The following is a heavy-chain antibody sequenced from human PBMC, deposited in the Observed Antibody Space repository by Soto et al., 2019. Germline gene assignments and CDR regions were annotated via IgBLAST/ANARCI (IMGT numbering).Heavy chain of an antibody. CDR1: GFTFSSYA. Sequence: GGSLRLSCAASGFTFSSYAMSWVRQAPGKGLEWVSAISGSGGSTYYADSVKGRFTISRDNSKNTLYLQMNSLRAEDTAVYYCAKDVRYCSGGSCHTPPDAFDIWGQGTMVTVSS. CDR3: AKDVRYCSGGSCHTPPDAFDI. J-gene: IGHJ3*02. V-gene: IGHV3-23*01. CDR2: ISGSGGST. D-gene: IGHD2-15*01.